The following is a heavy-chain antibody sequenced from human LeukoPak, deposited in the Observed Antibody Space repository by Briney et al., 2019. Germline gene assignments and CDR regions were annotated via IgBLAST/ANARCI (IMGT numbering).Heavy chain of an antibody. V-gene: IGHV3-23*01. CDR2: ISGSGGST. CDR1: GFTVSSNY. J-gene: IGHJ4*02. CDR3: AKDITGIAAAD. D-gene: IGHD6-13*01. Sequence: GGSLRLSCAASGFTVSSNYMSWVRQAPGKGLEWVSAISGSGGSTYYADSVKGRFTISRDNSKNTLYLQMNSLRAEDTAVYYCAKDITGIAAADWGQGTLVTVSS.